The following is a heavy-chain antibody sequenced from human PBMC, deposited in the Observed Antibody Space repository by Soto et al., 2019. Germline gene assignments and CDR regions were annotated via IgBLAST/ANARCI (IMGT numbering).Heavy chain of an antibody. CDR2: ISAGSEGA. D-gene: IGHD2-15*01. CDR1: GFTCSSHA. J-gene: IGHJ4*02. Sequence: EVQLLESGGGLVQPGGALRLSCAAAGFTCSSHAMSWVRQAPGKGLEWISSISAGSEGAYYADSVKGRFTMSRDKSNNPPYPQMNSLRAEDTAVYYCARAGWWYPHWGQGTLVTVSS. CDR3: ARAGWWYPH. V-gene: IGHV3-23*01.